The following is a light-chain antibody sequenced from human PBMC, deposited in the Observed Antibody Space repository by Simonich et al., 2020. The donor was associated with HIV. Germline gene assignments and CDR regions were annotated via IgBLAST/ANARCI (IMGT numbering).Light chain of an antibody. CDR1: QSVLYNSNNKNY. V-gene: IGKV4-1*01. CDR2: WAA. J-gene: IGKJ1*01. CDR3: QQYYSTPWT. Sequence: DIVMTPSPASLAVSLGERATINCKSSQSVLYNSNNKNYLAWYHQKPRQLPNLLIYWAATRESGVPDRFSVSGSVTNFTLTISSLQAEDVAVYYCQQYYSTPWTFGQGTKVEIK.